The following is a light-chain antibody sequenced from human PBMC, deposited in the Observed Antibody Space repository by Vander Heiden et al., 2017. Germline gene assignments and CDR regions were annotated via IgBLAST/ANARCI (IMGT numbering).Light chain of an antibody. V-gene: IGLV3-1*01. Sequence: SYELPQPPSVSVSPGQTASIPCSGDKLGDKYACWYQQKPGQSPVLVIYQDSKRPSGIPERFSGSNSGNTATLTISGTQAMDEADYYCQAWDSSTPVVFGGGTKLTVL. CDR2: QDS. CDR1: KLGDKY. J-gene: IGLJ2*01. CDR3: QAWDSSTPVV.